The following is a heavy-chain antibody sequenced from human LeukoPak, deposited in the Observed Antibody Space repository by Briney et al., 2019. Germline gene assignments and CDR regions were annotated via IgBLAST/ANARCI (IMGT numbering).Heavy chain of an antibody. Sequence: PGGSLRLSCAASGFTFSGYEMNWVRQAPGKGLEWVSYISSSGSTIYYADSVKGRFTISRDNAKNSLYLQMNSLRAEDTAVYYCAREWQREGYYGMDVWGQGTTVTVSS. CDR3: AREWQREGYYGMDV. CDR2: ISSSGSTI. CDR1: GFTFSGYE. D-gene: IGHD1-26*01. J-gene: IGHJ6*02. V-gene: IGHV3-48*03.